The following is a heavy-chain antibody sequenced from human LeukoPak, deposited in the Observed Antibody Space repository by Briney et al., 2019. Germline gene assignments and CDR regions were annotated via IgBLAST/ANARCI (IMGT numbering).Heavy chain of an antibody. CDR3: AKANRGGATTEFDY. Sequence: PPGRSLRLSCAASGFTFDDYAMHWVRQAPGKGLEWVSGISWNSGSIVYADSVKGRFTISSDNAKNSLYLQMNSLRAEDMALYYCAKANRGGATTEFDYWGQGTLVTVSS. D-gene: IGHD1-26*01. V-gene: IGHV3-9*03. CDR1: GFTFDDYA. CDR2: ISWNSGSI. J-gene: IGHJ4*02.